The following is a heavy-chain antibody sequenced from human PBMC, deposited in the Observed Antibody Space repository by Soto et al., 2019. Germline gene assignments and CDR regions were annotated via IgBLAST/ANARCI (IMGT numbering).Heavy chain of an antibody. CDR1: GGSISSSNW. CDR2: IYHSGST. Sequence: QVQLQESGPGLVKPSGTLSLTCAVSGGSISSSNWWSWVRQPPGKGLEWSGEIYHSGSTKYNPSLNSRVTISVDKSKNQFSLKLSSVTAADTAVYYCASVRGGYDYCMDVWGQGTTVTVSS. J-gene: IGHJ6*03. V-gene: IGHV4-4*02. D-gene: IGHD3-10*02. CDR3: ASVRGGYDYCMDV.